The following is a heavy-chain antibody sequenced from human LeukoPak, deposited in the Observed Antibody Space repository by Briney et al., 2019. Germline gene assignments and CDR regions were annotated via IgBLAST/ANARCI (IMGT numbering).Heavy chain of an antibody. CDR2: ISWDGGST. CDR3: AKAHGIAAYFDY. V-gene: IGHV3-43D*03. J-gene: IGHJ4*02. D-gene: IGHD6-25*01. CDR1: GFTFSSYG. Sequence: GGTLRLSCAASGFTFSSYGMNWVRQAPGKGLEWVSLISWDGGSTYYADSVKGRFTISRDNSKNSLYLQMNSLRAEDTALYYCAKAHGIAAYFDYWGQGTLVTVSS.